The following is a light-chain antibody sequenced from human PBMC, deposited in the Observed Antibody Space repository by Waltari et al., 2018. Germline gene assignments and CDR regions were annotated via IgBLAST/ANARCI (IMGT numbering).Light chain of an antibody. Sequence: QSALTQPASVSGSPGQSITISCTGTRSDAGGYNYVSWYQQHPGKAPKLMIYEVSNRPSGVSNRFSGSKSGNTASLTISGLQAEDEADYYCSSYTSSSTQVFGGGTKLTVL. CDR1: RSDAGGYNY. J-gene: IGLJ3*02. CDR2: EVS. CDR3: SSYTSSSTQV. V-gene: IGLV2-14*01.